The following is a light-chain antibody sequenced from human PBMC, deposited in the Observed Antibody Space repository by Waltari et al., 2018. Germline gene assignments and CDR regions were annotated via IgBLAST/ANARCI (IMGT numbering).Light chain of an antibody. J-gene: IGLJ3*02. CDR3: MFWPNNVWV. CDR1: SDINVGDFI. Sequence: QPVLTQPPSSSASPGDSARLTCTLPSDINVGDFIIYWYQQKPGRPPRFLLYYKSDSEKAQGSGVPSRFSGSKDASANAGILVISGLQSEDEADYYCMFWPNNVWVFGGGTKLTVL. V-gene: IGLV5-37*01. CDR2: YKSDSEK.